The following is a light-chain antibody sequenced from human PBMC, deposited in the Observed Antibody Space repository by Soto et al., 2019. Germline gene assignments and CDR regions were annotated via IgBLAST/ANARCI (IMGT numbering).Light chain of an antibody. Sequence: QSALTQPRSVSGSPGQSVAISCTGTSSDGGGYKYVSWYQQHPGKAPKLMIYDVSKRPSGVPDRFSGSKSGNTASLTISGLQAEDEADYYCCSYAGSYTFDVFGTGAKLTVL. CDR1: SSDGGGYKY. CDR2: DVS. CDR3: CSYAGSYTFDV. J-gene: IGLJ1*01. V-gene: IGLV2-11*01.